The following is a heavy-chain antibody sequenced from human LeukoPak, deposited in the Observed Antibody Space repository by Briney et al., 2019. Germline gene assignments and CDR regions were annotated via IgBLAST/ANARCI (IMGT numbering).Heavy chain of an antibody. V-gene: IGHV4-34*01. Sequence: SETLSLTCAVYGGSLSGYYWSWLRQPHGEGLEWIGEINHSGSNNYNPSLKSRVTLSVDTSTEQFPLTLSSLTAPATACHYFSSHSSSLDYWGQGTLVTVAS. CDR3: SSHSSSLDY. D-gene: IGHD6-13*01. CDR1: GGSLSGYY. J-gene: IGHJ4*02. CDR2: INHSGSN.